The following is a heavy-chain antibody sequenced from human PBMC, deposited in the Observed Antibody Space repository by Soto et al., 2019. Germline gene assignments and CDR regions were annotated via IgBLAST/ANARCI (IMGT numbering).Heavy chain of an antibody. J-gene: IGHJ6*02. V-gene: IGHV5-51*01. CDR1: GYSFTSYW. CDR3: ARRGYDYVTHYYGMDV. CDR2: IYPGDSGT. Sequence: GESLKISCNGSGYSFTSYWIGWVRQMPGKGLEWMGIIYPGDSGTRYSPSFQGQVTISADKSISTAYLQWSSLKASDTAMYYCARRGYDYVTHYYGMDVWGQGTTVTVSS. D-gene: IGHD5-12*01.